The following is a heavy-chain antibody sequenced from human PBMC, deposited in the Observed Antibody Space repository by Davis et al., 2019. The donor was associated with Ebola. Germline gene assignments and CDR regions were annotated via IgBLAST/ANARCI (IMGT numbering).Heavy chain of an antibody. CDR3: ARGGVRGGY. CDR2: INTNTGNP. CDR1: GYTFASYG. J-gene: IGHJ4*02. V-gene: IGHV7-4-1*02. Sequence: ASVKVSCKASGYTFASYGISWVRQAPGQGLEWMGWINTNTGNPTYAQGFTGRFVFSLDTSVNTAYLQISSLKAEDTAVYYCARGGVRGGYWGQGTLVTVSS. D-gene: IGHD3-10*01.